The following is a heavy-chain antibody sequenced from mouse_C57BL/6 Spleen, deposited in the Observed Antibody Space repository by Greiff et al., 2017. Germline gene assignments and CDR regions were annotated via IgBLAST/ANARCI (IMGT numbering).Heavy chain of an antibody. CDR3: ARELGNYGNYFDY. CDR2: IDPSDSYT. Sequence: QVQLRQPGAELVKPGASVKLSCKASGYTFTSYWMQWVKQRPGQGLEWIGEIDPSDSYTNYNQKFKGKATLTVDTSSSTAYMQLSSLTSEDSAVYYCARELGNYGNYFDYWGQGTTLTVSS. V-gene: IGHV1-50*01. D-gene: IGHD2-1*01. J-gene: IGHJ2*01. CDR1: GYTFTSYW.